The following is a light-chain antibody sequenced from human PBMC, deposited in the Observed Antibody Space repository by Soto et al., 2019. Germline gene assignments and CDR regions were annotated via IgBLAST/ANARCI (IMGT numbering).Light chain of an antibody. Sequence: QSVLTQPASVSGSPGQSITISCTGTSSDVGGYNYVSWYQQHPGKAPKLMIYDVSNRPSGVSNRFSGSKSGNTASLTTSGLQAEDEADYYCSSYTSSSTPVFGTGTKVTVL. V-gene: IGLV2-14*01. CDR2: DVS. J-gene: IGLJ1*01. CDR1: SSDVGGYNY. CDR3: SSYTSSSTPV.